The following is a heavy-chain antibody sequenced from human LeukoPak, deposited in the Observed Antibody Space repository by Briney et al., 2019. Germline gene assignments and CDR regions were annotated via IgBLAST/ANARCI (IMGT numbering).Heavy chain of an antibody. D-gene: IGHD2-2*02. CDR2: INPNSGGT. J-gene: IGHJ5*02. Sequence: ASVTVSFKASGYTFTVYYMYWVRQAPEQGLEWMGWINPNSGGTNYAQKFQGRVTMTRDTSISTAYMELSRLRSDDTAVYYCARLGYCSSTSCYNARWFDPWGQGTLVTVSS. V-gene: IGHV1-2*02. CDR1: GYTFTVYY. CDR3: ARLGYCSSTSCYNARWFDP.